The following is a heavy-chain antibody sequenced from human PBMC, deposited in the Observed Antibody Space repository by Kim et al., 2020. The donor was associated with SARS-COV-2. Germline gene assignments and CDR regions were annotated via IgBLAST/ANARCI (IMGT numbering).Heavy chain of an antibody. V-gene: IGHV4-31*03. Sequence: SETLSLTCTVSGGSISSGGYYWSWIRQHPGKGLEWIGYIYYSGSTYYNPSLKSRVTISVDTSKNQFSLKLSSVTAADTAVYYCARDLMEPVVTATWGGHWFDPWGQGTLVTVSS. D-gene: IGHD2-21*02. CDR3: ARDLMEPVVTATWGGHWFDP. J-gene: IGHJ5*02. CDR1: GGSISSGGYY. CDR2: IYYSGST.